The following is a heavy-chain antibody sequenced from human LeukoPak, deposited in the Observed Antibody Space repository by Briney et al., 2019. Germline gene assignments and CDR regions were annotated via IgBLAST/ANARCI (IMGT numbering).Heavy chain of an antibody. CDR2: ISGSGGST. D-gene: IGHD2-15*01. CDR1: GFTFSSYA. CDR3: ATHCSGGSCIINWFDP. V-gene: IGHV3-23*01. Sequence: GGSLRLSCAASGFTFSSYAMSWVRQAPGKGLEWVSAISGSGGSTYYADSVKGRFTISRDNSKNTLYLQMNSLRAEDTAVYYCATHCSGGSCIINWFDPWGQGTLVTVSS. J-gene: IGHJ5*02.